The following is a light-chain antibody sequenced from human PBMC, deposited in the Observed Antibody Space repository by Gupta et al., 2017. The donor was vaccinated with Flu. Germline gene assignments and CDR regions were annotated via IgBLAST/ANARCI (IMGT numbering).Light chain of an antibody. CDR3: QQANSFPYT. CDR1: QAISSW. Sequence: DIQMTQSPSSVSASVGDRVIITCRASQAISSWLAWYQQKPGKAPRLLISGASTLQPGVPSRFTGSGSGTYFTLTINSLQPDDFATYYCQQANSFPYTFGQGTKLEI. CDR2: GAS. V-gene: IGKV1-12*01. J-gene: IGKJ2*01.